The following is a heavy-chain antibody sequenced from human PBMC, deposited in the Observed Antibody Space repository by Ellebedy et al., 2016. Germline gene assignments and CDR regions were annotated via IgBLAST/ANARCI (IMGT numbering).Heavy chain of an antibody. CDR2: IYYSGST. CDR3: ARVRKWGAYGLRLDAFDI. V-gene: IGHV4-59*12. J-gene: IGHJ3*02. D-gene: IGHD4-17*01. CDR1: GGSIGSYY. Sequence: SETLSLTXTVSGGSIGSYYWSWIRQPPGKGLEWIGYIYYSGSTNYNPSLKSRVTISVDTSKNQFSLKLSSVTAADTAVYYCARVRKWGAYGLRLDAFDIWGQGTMVTVSS.